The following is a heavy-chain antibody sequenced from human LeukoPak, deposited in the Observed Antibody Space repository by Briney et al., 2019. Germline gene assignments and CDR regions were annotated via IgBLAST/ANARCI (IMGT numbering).Heavy chain of an antibody. CDR2: IYPRDGST. CDR1: GYTFTSNY. J-gene: IGHJ5*02. CDR3: AGGGYCSGGSCGVDP. D-gene: IGHD2-15*01. V-gene: IGHV1-46*01. Sequence: ASVKVSCKASGYTFTSNYIHWVRQAPGQGLEWMGMIYPRDGSTSYAQKFQGRVTITADESTSTAYMELSSLRSEDTAVYYCAGGGYCSGGSCGVDPWGQGTLVTVPS.